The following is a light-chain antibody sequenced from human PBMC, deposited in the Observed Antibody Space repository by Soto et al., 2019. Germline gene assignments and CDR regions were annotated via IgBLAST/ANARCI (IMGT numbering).Light chain of an antibody. CDR3: QQYNNWPIT. CDR1: QSVSSN. CDR2: GAS. Sequence: IEMTQSPATLSVSPGERATLSCRASQSVSSNLVWYQQKPGQAPRLLIYGASTRATGLPARFSGSGSGTQFTLTISSLQSEDFAVYYCQQYNNWPITFGQGTRLEIK. J-gene: IGKJ5*01. V-gene: IGKV3-15*01.